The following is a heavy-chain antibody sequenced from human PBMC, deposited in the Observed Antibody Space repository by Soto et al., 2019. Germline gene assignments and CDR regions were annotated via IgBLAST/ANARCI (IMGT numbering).Heavy chain of an antibody. Sequence: QVQLVQSGTEVKKPGASVKVSCKASGYSFTSHYMHWVRQAPGQGLEWMGVINLRGDSTSYARKFEGRLNMTRDVSTTKAYMELSSLRSEYTAVYYCAKDLENSLISMAFDMWGQGTLVIVSS. CDR3: AKDLENSLISMAFDM. CDR1: GYSFTSHY. V-gene: IGHV1-46*01. CDR2: INLRGDST. D-gene: IGHD3-10*01. J-gene: IGHJ3*02.